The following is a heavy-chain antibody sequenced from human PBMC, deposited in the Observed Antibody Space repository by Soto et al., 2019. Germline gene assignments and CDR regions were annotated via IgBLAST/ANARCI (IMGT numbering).Heavy chain of an antibody. CDR1: GFTFSNYW. D-gene: IGHD3-16*01. CDR2: INPDGSRT. J-gene: IGHJ5*02. V-gene: IGHV3-74*01. CDR3: VRVKLGSYDWFDP. Sequence: VQLVESGGGLVQPGGALRLSCAASGFTFSNYWMHWVRQAPGKGLMWVSRINPDGSRTTYADPVKGRFAISRDNAKNTVFLQMNSLRAEDTAVYYCVRVKLGSYDWFDPWGQGTLVTVSS.